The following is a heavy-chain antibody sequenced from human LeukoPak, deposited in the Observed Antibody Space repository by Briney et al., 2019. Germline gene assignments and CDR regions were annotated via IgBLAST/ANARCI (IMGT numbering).Heavy chain of an antibody. V-gene: IGHV3-74*01. D-gene: IGHD4-17*01. J-gene: IGHJ4*02. CDR3: ARERDYGDFDY. CDR1: GFTFSSYW. Sequence: GGSLRLSCAASGFTFSSYWMHWVRQAPGKGLVWVSRINSDGSSTSYADSVKGRFTISRDNAKNTLYLQMNSLRAEDTAVYYCARERDYGDFDYWGQGALVTVSS. CDR2: INSDGSST.